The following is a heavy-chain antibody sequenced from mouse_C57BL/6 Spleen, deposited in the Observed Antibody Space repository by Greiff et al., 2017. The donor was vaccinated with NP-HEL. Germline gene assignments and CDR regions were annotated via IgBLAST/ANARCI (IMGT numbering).Heavy chain of an antibody. V-gene: IGHV1-69*01. CDR2: IDPSDSYT. CDR3: ARGHYGSPYYFDY. J-gene: IGHJ2*01. CDR1: GYTFTSYW. D-gene: IGHD1-1*01. Sequence: QVQLQQPGAELVMPGASVKLSCKASGYTFTSYWMHWVKQRPGQGLEWIGEIDPSDSYTNYNQKFKGKSTLTVDKSSSTAYMQLSSLTSEDSAVYYCARGHYGSPYYFDYWGQDTTLTVSS.